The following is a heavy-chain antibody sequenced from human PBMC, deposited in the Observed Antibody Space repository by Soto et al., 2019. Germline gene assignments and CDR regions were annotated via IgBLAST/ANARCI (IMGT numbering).Heavy chain of an antibody. CDR1: GDSVSSNSAA. CDR3: ARDFRWGIAARSWFDP. V-gene: IGHV6-1*01. Sequence: SQTLSLTCAISGDSVSSNSAAWNWIRQSPSRGLEWLGRTYYRSKWYNDYAVSVKSRITINPDTSKNQFSLQLNSVTPEDTAVYYCARDFRWGIAARSWFDPWGQGTLVTVSS. D-gene: IGHD6-6*01. J-gene: IGHJ5*02. CDR2: TYYRSKWYN.